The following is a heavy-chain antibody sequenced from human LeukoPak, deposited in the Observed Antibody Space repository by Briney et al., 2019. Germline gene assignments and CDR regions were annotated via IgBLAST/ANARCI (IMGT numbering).Heavy chain of an antibody. CDR2: IDAGGGDT. CDR1: GFSFSSYA. CDR3: GRPTKYWLVRGNGVDV. J-gene: IGHJ6*02. Sequence: GGSLRPSCAASGFSFSSYAMTWVRQAPGKGLEWVSSIDAGGGDTYHSDSVKGRFTISRDNSMNTLYLQMNSLRADDTAVYYCGRPTKYWLVRGNGVDVWGQGTTVTVSS. V-gene: IGHV3-23*01. D-gene: IGHD6-19*01.